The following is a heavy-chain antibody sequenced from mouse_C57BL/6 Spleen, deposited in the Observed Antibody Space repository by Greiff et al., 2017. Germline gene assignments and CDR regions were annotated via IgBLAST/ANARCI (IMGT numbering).Heavy chain of an antibody. Sequence: VQLQQSGAELVRPGASVKLSCTASGFNIKDYYMHWVKQRPEQGLEWIGRIDPEDGDTEYAPKFQGKATMTADTSSTTAYLQLSSLTSEDTAVYYCTTDPQPYGYDPFAYWGQGTLVTVSA. V-gene: IGHV14-1*01. CDR3: TTDPQPYGYDPFAY. J-gene: IGHJ3*01. D-gene: IGHD2-2*01. CDR2: IDPEDGDT. CDR1: GFNIKDYY.